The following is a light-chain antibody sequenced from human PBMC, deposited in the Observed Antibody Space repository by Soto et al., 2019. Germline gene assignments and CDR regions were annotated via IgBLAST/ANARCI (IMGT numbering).Light chain of an antibody. CDR1: SSNIGSNS. V-gene: IGLV1-44*01. J-gene: IGLJ1*01. CDR3: AAWDDNLNGYV. CDR2: SNN. Sequence: QSVLTQPPSASGTPWQRVTISCSGSSSNIGSNSVSWYQQLPGTAPKLVMYSNNQWPSGVPDRFSGSKSGTSASLAISGLQSEDEADYYCAAWDDNLNGYVFGTGTKVTVL.